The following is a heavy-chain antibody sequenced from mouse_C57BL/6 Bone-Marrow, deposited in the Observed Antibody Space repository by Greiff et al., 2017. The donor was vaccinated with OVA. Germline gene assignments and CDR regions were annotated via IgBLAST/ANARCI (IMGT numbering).Heavy chain of an antibody. CDR3: ALSITREYFDY. J-gene: IGHJ2*01. Sequence: EVQLQQSGPELVKPGASVKIPCKASGYTFTDYNMDWVKQSHGKSLEWIGDINPNNGGTIYNQKFKGKATLTVDKSSSTAYMELRSLTSEDTAVYYCALSITREYFDYWGQGTTLTVSS. CDR1: GYTFTDYN. D-gene: IGHD1-2*01. CDR2: INPNNGGT. V-gene: IGHV1-18*01.